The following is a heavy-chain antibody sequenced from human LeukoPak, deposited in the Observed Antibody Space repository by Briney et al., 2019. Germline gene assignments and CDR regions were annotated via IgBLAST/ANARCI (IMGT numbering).Heavy chain of an antibody. CDR2: TYYRSTWYN. D-gene: IGHD2-2*01. Sequence: SQTLSLTCAISGDSVSSNSVTWNWIRQSPSRGLEWLGRTYYRSTWYNDYAVSVRGRITVNPDISKNQFSLHLNSVTPEDTAVYYCARRLTQYDCFDPWGQGILVTVSS. J-gene: IGHJ5*02. CDR3: ARRLTQYDCFDP. V-gene: IGHV6-1*01. CDR1: GDSVSSNSVT.